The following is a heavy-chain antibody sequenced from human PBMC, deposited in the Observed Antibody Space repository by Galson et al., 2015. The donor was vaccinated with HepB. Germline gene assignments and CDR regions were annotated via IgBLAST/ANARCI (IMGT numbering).Heavy chain of an antibody. J-gene: IGHJ6*02. Sequence: SLRLSCAASGFILSSYSMNWVRQAPGKGLEWVSYISSSSSTIYYADSVKGRFTISRDNAKNSLYLQMNSLRAEDTAVYYCARDVEVGMVRGVIITWPYYYYGMDVWGQGTTVTVSS. CDR1: GFILSSYS. D-gene: IGHD3-10*01. V-gene: IGHV3-48*01. CDR2: ISSSSSTI. CDR3: ARDVEVGMVRGVIITWPYYYYGMDV.